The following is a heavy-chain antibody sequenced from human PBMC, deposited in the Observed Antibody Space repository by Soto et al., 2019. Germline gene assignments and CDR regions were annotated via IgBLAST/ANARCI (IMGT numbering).Heavy chain of an antibody. CDR1: GDSVTSHY. J-gene: IGHJ4*02. CDR2: IYHSGST. CDR3: ASLAVAGNHIDY. D-gene: IGHD6-19*01. Sequence: SETLSLTCSFSGDSVTSHYLTWVRQPPGKGLEWIGEIYHSGSTNYNPSLKSRVTISVDKSKNQFSLKLSSVTAADTAVYYCASLAVAGNHIDYWGQGTLVTVSS. V-gene: IGHV4-4*02.